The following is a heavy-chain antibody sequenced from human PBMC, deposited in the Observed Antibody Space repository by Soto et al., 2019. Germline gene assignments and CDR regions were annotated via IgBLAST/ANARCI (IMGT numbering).Heavy chain of an antibody. CDR3: ARGSAITVTEFDY. D-gene: IGHD4-4*01. Sequence: SVKVSCKASGGTFSSYAISWVRQAPGQGLEWMGGIIPIFGTANYAQKFQGRVTITAGESTSTAYMELSSLRSEDTAVYYCARGSAITVTEFDYWGQGTLVTVSS. CDR2: IIPIFGTA. CDR1: GGTFSSYA. J-gene: IGHJ4*02. V-gene: IGHV1-69*13.